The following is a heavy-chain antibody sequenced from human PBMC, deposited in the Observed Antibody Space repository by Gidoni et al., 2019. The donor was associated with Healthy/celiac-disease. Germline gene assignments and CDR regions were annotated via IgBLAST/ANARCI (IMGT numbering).Heavy chain of an antibody. J-gene: IGHJ6*02. V-gene: IGHV3-30*18. CDR3: AKEGVLRFLEWLLSDYYGMDV. CDR2: ISYDGSNK. CDR1: GFTFSSYG. D-gene: IGHD3-3*01. Sequence: QVQLVESGGGVVQPGRSLRLSCAASGFTFSSYGMPWVRQAPGKGLEWVAVISYDGSNKYYADSVKGRFTISRDNSKNTLYLQMNSLRAEDTAVYYCAKEGVLRFLEWLLSDYYGMDVWGQGTTVTVSS.